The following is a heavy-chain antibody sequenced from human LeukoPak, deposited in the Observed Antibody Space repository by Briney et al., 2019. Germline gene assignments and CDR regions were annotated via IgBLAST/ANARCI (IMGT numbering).Heavy chain of an antibody. CDR3: ARSSRYCGRGSCPDAYDM. D-gene: IGHD2-15*01. CDR2: INSDGSGK. V-gene: IGHV3-74*01. CDR1: GFTFSYYW. Sequence: GGSLRLSCAASGFTFSYYWMHWVRQAPGKGLAWVSLINSDGSGKTYADSVKGRFTISRDNAKNTLFLQMNSLRAEDTAEYYCARSSRYCGRGSCPDAYDMWGQGTMVTVSS. J-gene: IGHJ3*02.